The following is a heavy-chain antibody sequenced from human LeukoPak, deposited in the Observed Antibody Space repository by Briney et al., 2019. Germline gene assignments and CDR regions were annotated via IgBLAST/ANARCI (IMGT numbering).Heavy chain of an antibody. Sequence: ASVKVSRKASGYTFTGYYMHWVRQAPGQGLEWMGWINPNSGGTNYAQKFQGRVTMTRDTSISTAYMELSSLRSEDTAVYYCARGLYGESSGGYWGQGTLVTVSS. J-gene: IGHJ4*02. CDR3: ARGLYGESSGGY. CDR2: INPNSGGT. CDR1: GYTFTGYY. V-gene: IGHV1-2*02. D-gene: IGHD3-22*01.